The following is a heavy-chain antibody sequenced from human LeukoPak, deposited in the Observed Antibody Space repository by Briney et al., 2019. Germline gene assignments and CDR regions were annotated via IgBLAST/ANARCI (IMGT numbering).Heavy chain of an antibody. J-gene: IGHJ6*04. V-gene: IGHV4-34*01. CDR2: INHSGST. CDR1: GGSISSYY. CDR3: ARGGSAYYYDRSGYYGMDV. Sequence: SETLSLTCTVSGGSISSYYWSWIRQPPGKGLECIGEINHSGSTNYNPSLKSRVTISVDTSKNHFSLKLSSVTAADTAVYYCARGGSAYYYDRSGYYGMDVWGKGNTVTVSS. D-gene: IGHD3-22*01.